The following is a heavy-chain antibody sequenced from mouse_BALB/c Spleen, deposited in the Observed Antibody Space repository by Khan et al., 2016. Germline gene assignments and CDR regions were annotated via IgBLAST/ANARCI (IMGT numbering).Heavy chain of an antibody. D-gene: IGHD3-1*01. V-gene: IGHV3-1*02. J-gene: IGHJ2*01. CDR1: DYSITSHYS. CDR2: IHYSGST. Sequence: EVQLQESGPDLVKPSQSVSLTCTVTDYSITSHYSWHWIRHFPGNKVEWMGYIHYSGSTDYNPSLKSRNSITRDTAKNQFFLHLNSVTTEDTATXYCAGSSSGYWYYFDYWGQGTTLTVSS. CDR3: AGSSSGYWYYFDY.